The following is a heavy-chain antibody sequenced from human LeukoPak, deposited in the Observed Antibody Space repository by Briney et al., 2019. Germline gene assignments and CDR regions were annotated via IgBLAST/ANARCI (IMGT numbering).Heavy chain of an antibody. J-gene: IGHJ4*02. CDR1: GGSISTYY. Sequence: SETLSLTCTVSGGSISTYYWSWIRQSPMKGLEWNGYIYYSGSTNYNPSLKSRVTISVDTSKNQFSLKLNSVTAADTAVYFCARGNYDSSGYYPRFDYWGQGTLVTVSS. V-gene: IGHV4-59*01. D-gene: IGHD3-22*01. CDR2: IYYSGST. CDR3: ARGNYDSSGYYPRFDY.